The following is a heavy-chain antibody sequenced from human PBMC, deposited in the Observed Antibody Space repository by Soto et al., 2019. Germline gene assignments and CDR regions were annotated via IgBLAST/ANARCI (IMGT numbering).Heavy chain of an antibody. Sequence: EVHLLESGGGLAQPGESLRLSCGASGFTFSSCVMTWVRQAPGKELEWVSSITNNGAGTHYADSVKGRFTIYRDNSKNTGFLQMNNLRAEDTAVYYCAKGLNNGRWYAADWGQGTLVTVCS. CDR3: AKGLNNGRWYAAD. D-gene: IGHD6-13*01. CDR1: GFTFSSCV. CDR2: ITNNGAGT. V-gene: IGHV3-23*01. J-gene: IGHJ4*02.